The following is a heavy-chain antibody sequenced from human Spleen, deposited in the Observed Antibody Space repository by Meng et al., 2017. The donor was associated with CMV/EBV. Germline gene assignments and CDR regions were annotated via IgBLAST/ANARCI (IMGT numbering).Heavy chain of an antibody. CDR3: ARMPHPPYSYRGMDV. J-gene: IGHJ6*02. Sequence: ASVKVSCKASGYIYTGYYMEWVRQAPGQGLEWVGWINPNTGGTKYAQKFEGRVIITEDTSISTVYMEITRLRSDDMAVYYCARMPHPPYSYRGMDVWGQGTAVTVSS. CDR2: INPNTGGT. CDR1: GYIYTGYY. V-gene: IGHV1-2*02. D-gene: IGHD2-21*01.